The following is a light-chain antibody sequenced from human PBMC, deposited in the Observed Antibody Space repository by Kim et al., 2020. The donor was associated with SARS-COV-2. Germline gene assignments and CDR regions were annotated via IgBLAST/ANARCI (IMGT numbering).Light chain of an antibody. CDR1: EIVNSRY. CDR3: QQYGTSLYT. CDR2: ATS. V-gene: IGKV3-20*01. J-gene: IGKJ2*01. Sequence: EIVLTQSPDTLSLSPGESATLSCCTSEIVNSRYLAWYQQRPGQSPRLLIYATSSRATGISDRISGSGSGTDFTLTISRLEPEDSAVYYCQQYGTSLYTFGQGTKVEIK.